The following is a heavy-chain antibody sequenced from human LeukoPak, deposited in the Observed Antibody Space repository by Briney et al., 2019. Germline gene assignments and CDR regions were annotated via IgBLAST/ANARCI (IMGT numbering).Heavy chain of an antibody. J-gene: IGHJ4*02. CDR2: IVGSGGST. Sequence: GGSLRLSCAASGFTFSTYAMNWVRQAPGKGLEWVSGIVGSGGSTYYADSVKGRFAISRDNSKNTLYLQMNSLRAEDTAVYYCAKDRYNFDYWGQGTLVTVSS. CDR3: AKDRYNFDY. CDR1: GFTFSTYA. D-gene: IGHD5-18*01. V-gene: IGHV3-23*01.